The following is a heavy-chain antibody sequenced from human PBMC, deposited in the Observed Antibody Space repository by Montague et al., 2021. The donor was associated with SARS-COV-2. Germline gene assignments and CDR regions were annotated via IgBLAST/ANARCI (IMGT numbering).Heavy chain of an antibody. CDR1: GFSFSSYW. J-gene: IGHJ4*02. CDR2: IKQDGSEK. CDR3: ARVPSSSWYFEY. D-gene: IGHD6-13*01. Sequence: SLIPSCAASGFSFSSYWMSWVRQAPVKGLEWVANIKQDGSEKYYXDSVKGRSTISRDNAKHSLYLQMSSLRAEDTAVYYCARVPSSSWYFEYWGQGTLVTVSS. V-gene: IGHV3-7*01.